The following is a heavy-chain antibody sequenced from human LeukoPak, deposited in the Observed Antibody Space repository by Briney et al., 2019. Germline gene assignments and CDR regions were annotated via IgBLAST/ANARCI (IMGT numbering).Heavy chain of an antibody. D-gene: IGHD5-24*01. V-gene: IGHV3-33*01. CDR1: GFTFSSYG. CDR2: IWYDGSNK. J-gene: IGHJ4*02. CDR3: AREMATIGYSFDY. Sequence: GGSLRLSCAASGFTFSSYGMHWVRQAPGKGLEWVAVIWYDGSNKYYADSVKGRFTISRDNSKNTLYPQMNSLRAEDTAVYYCAREMATIGYSFDYWGQGTLVTVSS.